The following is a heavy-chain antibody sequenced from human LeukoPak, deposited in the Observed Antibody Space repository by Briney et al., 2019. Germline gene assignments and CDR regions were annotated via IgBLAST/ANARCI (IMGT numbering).Heavy chain of an antibody. J-gene: IGHJ4*02. Sequence: GGSLRLSCAASGFTFSDYCMSWIRQAPGKGLEWVSYISSSGSTIYYADSVKGRFTISRDNAKNTLYLQMDSLTAEDTAVYYCARDPSTDRFQYFDYWGQGALVTVSS. CDR1: GFTFSDYC. V-gene: IGHV3-11*04. CDR3: ARDPSTDRFQYFDY. D-gene: IGHD2-8*02. CDR2: ISSSGSTI.